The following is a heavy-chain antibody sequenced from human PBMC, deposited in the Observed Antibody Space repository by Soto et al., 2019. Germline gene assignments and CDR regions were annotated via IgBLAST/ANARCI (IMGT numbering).Heavy chain of an antibody. CDR3: AKDVSCGDPFVY. D-gene: IGHD4-17*01. V-gene: IGHV3-23*01. CDR2: ISGSGTST. J-gene: IGHJ4*02. CDR1: GFTFSSYA. Sequence: EVQLLESGGALVQPGGSLRVSCAASGFTFSSYAMNWVRQAPGKGLEWVSAISGSGTSTYYADSVEGRFIISRDNSKNTLYLQMTSLRAEDTAVYYCAKDVSCGDPFVYWGQGTLVTVSS.